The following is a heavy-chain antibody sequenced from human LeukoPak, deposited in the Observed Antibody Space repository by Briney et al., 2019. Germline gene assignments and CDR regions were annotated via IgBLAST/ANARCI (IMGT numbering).Heavy chain of an antibody. CDR2: IYPGDSNT. CDR1: GYIFTSNW. D-gene: IGHD6-6*01. J-gene: IGHJ4*02. CDR3: ARHIITSSSGEMDYFDY. V-gene: IGHV5-51*01. Sequence: GESLKISCKGSGYIFTSNWIGWVRQMPGKGLEWMGIIYPGDSNTRYSPSFQGQVTISADKSISTAYLQWSSLKASDTAMYYCARHIITSSSGEMDYFDYWGQGTLVTVSS.